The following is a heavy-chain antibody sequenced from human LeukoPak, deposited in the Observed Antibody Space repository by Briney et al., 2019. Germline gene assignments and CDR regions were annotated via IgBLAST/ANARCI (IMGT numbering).Heavy chain of an antibody. CDR3: ATQAAAGYYYYYMDV. CDR2: INPNSGGT. CDR1: GYTFTGYY. D-gene: IGHD6-13*01. V-gene: IGHV1-2*02. J-gene: IGHJ6*03. Sequence: ASVQVSCKASGYTFTGYYMHWVRQAPGQGLEWMGWINPNSGGTNYTQKFQGRVTMTRDTSISTAYMELSRLRSDDTAVYYCATQAAAGYYYYYMDVWGKGTTVTVSS.